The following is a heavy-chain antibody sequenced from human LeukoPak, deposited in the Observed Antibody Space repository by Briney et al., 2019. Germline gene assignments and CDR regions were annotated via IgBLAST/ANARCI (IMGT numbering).Heavy chain of an antibody. J-gene: IGHJ6*03. V-gene: IGHV4-4*07. Sequence: SETLSLTCTVSSGSISSYYWSWIRQPAGKGLEWIGRAYTSGSTNFNPSLKSRVTMSVDTSKNQFSLHLTSVTATDSAMYYCARRTWYGTAYYYYFIDVWGKGTTVTVSS. D-gene: IGHD6-13*01. CDR1: SGSISSYY. CDR2: AYTSGST. CDR3: ARRTWYGTAYYYYFIDV.